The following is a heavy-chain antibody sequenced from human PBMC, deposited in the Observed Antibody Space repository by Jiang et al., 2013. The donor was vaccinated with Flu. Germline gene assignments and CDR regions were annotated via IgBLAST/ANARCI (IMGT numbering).Heavy chain of an antibody. V-gene: IGHV2-5*02. J-gene: IGHJ4*02. Sequence: KPTQTLTLTCTFSGFSLSTSGVGVGWIRQPPGKALEWLALIYWDDDKRYSPSLKSRLTITKDTSKNQVVLTMTNMDPVDTATYYCAHSSGHYYDSSGYSDYWGQGTLVTVSS. CDR3: AHSSGHYYDSSGYSDY. CDR1: GFSLSTSGVG. CDR2: IYWDDDK. D-gene: IGHD3-22*01.